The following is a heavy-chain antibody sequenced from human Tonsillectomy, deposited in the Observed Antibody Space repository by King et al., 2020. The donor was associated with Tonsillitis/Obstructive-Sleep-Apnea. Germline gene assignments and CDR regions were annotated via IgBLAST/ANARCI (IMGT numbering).Heavy chain of an antibody. D-gene: IGHD6-19*01. CDR3: VDCQYSSGWH. CDR1: GGSISSSDW. V-gene: IGHV4-4*02. Sequence: VQLQESGPGLVKPSGTLSLTCAVSGGSISSSDWWSWVRQPPGKGLEWIGEIYRGGTTNYNPSLKSRVIISLDKSKNQFSLNLSALTAADTAVYYCVDCQYSSGWHWGQGILVRVSS. CDR2: IYRGGTT. J-gene: IGHJ4*02.